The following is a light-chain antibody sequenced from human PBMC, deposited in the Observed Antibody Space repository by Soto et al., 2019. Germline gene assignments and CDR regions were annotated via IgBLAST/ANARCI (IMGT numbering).Light chain of an antibody. CDR1: QRISNN. CDR3: QQYGNSLT. CDR2: GAS. J-gene: IGKJ5*01. Sequence: TQSPDTLSVSPGERATLSCRASQRISNNLAWYQQKPGQAPRVLIYGASTRAAGIPDRFSGSGSGTDFTLSISRLEPEDLAVYYCQQYGNSLTFGGGTRLEIK. V-gene: IGKV3-20*01.